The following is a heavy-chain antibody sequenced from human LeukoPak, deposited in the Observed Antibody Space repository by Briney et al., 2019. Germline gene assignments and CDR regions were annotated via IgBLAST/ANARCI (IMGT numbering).Heavy chain of an antibody. CDR2: ISGSGNST. Sequence: PGGSLRLSCAASGFTFSSYAMSWVRQAPGKGLEWVSGISGSGNSTYYVDFVKGRFTISRDNSRNTLYLQMNSLRAEDTAVYYCARRSGIAVAGAFDYWGQGTLVTVSS. CDR3: ARRSGIAVAGAFDY. J-gene: IGHJ4*02. V-gene: IGHV3-23*01. D-gene: IGHD6-19*01. CDR1: GFTFSSYA.